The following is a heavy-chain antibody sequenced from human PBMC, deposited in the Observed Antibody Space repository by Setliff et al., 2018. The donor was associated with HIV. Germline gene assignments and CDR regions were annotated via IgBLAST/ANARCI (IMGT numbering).Heavy chain of an antibody. J-gene: IGHJ3*02. Sequence: SETLSLTCSVSGDSMSPYYWSWIRQSADKGLEWIGRVHPTGSTIYNPSLRSRVTMSVDTSKSQFSLKPSSVTAADTAMYYCARVFPPIRGAPFGTPPGAFDIWGQGTMVTVSS. CDR2: VHPTGST. CDR3: ARVFPPIRGAPFGTPPGAFDI. V-gene: IGHV4-4*07. CDR1: GDSMSPYY. D-gene: IGHD2-15*01.